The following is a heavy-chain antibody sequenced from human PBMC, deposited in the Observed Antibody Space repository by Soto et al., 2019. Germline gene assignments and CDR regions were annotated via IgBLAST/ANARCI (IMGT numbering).Heavy chain of an antibody. CDR3: ASPFDSSGWYDY. D-gene: IGHD6-19*01. V-gene: IGHV5-51*01. CDR2: IYPGDSDT. CDR1: GYSFTSYW. Sequence: GESLKISCKGSGYSFTSYWIGWVRQMPGKGLECMGIIYPGDSDTRYSPSFHGQVTISADKSISTAYLQWSSLKASGSAIYYGASPFDSSGWYDYRGQGTLVTVSS. J-gene: IGHJ4*02.